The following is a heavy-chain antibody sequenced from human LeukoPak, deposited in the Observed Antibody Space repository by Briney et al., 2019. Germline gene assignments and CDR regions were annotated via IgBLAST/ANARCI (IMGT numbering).Heavy chain of an antibody. CDR1: GYTFTISD. CDR2: MNPNSGKT. D-gene: IGHD6-13*01. Sequence: ASVKVSCKASGYTFTISDINWVRQAPGQGREWMGWMNPNSGKTGSARKFQGRVAMTKNVSISTAYIEVSSLGYEDTATYYCARGRPGLASAGTYDFWGQGTLITVSS. V-gene: IGHV1-8*01. J-gene: IGHJ4*02. CDR3: ARGRPGLASAGTYDF.